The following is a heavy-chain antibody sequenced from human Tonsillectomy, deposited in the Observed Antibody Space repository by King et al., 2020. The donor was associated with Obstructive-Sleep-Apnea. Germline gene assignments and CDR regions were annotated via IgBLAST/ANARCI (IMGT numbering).Heavy chain of an antibody. CDR2: IYYSGNT. J-gene: IGHJ5*02. D-gene: IGHD1-20*01. CDR3: ARDRVPITGTSGANWFDP. Sequence: VQLQESGPGLVKPSETLSLTCTVSGVSITRYYWSWIRQPPGKGLEWIGDIYYSGNTNYNPSLKSRVTISVDTSKNQFSLKVNSVTAADTAVYYCARDRVPITGTSGANWFDPWGQGTLVTVSS. CDR1: GVSITRYY. V-gene: IGHV4-59*01.